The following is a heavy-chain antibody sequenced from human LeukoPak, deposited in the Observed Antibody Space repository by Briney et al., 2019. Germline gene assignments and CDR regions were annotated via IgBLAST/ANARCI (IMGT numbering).Heavy chain of an antibody. CDR2: ISSSSSYI. CDR1: GFTFSSYS. CDR3: AREDEYSSFTFDY. V-gene: IGHV3-21*01. D-gene: IGHD6-6*01. Sequence: GGSLRLSCAASGFTFSSYSMNWVRQAPGKGLEWVPSISSSSSYIYYADSVKGRFTISRDSAKNSLYLQMNSLRAEDTAVYYCAREDEYSSFTFDYWGQGTLVTVSS. J-gene: IGHJ4*02.